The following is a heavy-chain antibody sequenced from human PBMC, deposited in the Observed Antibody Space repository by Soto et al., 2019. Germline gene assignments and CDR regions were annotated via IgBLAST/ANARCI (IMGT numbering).Heavy chain of an antibody. CDR2: IIPIFGTA. CDR1: GGTFSRHA. J-gene: IGHJ6*02. CDR3: ARGVVTTNYYYYGMDV. Sequence: QVQLVKSGAEVRKPGSSVKVSCKASGGTFSRHAISWVRQAPGQGLEWMGGIIPIFGTANHAQKFQGRVTIIADESTSTVYMELSSLRSEDTAMYYCARGVVTTNYYYYGMDVWGQGTTVTVSS. V-gene: IGHV1-69*01. D-gene: IGHD3-3*01.